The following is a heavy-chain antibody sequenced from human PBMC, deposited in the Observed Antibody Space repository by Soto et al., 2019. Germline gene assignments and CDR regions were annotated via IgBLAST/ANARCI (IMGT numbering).Heavy chain of an antibody. J-gene: IGHJ4*02. Sequence: PSETLSLTCAVSGYSISSGYYWGWIRQPPGKGLEWIGSIYHSGSTYYNPSLKSRVTISVDTSKNQFSLKLSSVTAADTAVYYCARAGAGWSGYYTYYFDYWGQGTLVTVS. CDR3: ARAGAGWSGYYTYYFDY. CDR2: IYHSGST. CDR1: GYSISSGYY. V-gene: IGHV4-38-2*01. D-gene: IGHD3-3*01.